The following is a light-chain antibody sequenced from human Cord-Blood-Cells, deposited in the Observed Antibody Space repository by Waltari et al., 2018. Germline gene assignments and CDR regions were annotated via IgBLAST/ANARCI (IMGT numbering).Light chain of an antibody. CDR1: SSDVGGYNY. Sequence: QSALTQPASVSGSPGQSITISCTGTSSDVGGYNYVSWYHQHPGKAPKPMIYEVSNRPSGVSNRFSGSKSGNTASRTISGLQAEDEADYYCSSYTSSSNYVFGTGTKVTVL. CDR2: EVS. J-gene: IGLJ1*01. CDR3: SSYTSSSNYV. V-gene: IGLV2-14*01.